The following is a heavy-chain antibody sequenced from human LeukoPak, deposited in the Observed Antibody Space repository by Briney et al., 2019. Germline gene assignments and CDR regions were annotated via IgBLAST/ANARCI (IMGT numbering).Heavy chain of an antibody. V-gene: IGHV3-23*01. CDR1: GFTFSSYA. J-gene: IGHJ4*02. CDR2: ISGSGGST. Sequence: GGSLRLSCAASGFTFSSYALSWVRQAPGKGLEWVSAISGSGGSTYYADSVEGRFTISRDNSKNTLYLQMNSLRAEDTAVYYCALRETAAGPFDYWGQGTLVTVSS. D-gene: IGHD6-13*01. CDR3: ALRETAAGPFDY.